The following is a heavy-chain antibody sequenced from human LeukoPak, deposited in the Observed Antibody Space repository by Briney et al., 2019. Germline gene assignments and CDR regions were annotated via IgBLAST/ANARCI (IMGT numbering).Heavy chain of an antibody. CDR2: IWYDGSNK. V-gene: IGHV3-33*08. D-gene: IGHD2-21*01. CDR3: ARESSLTGAYFDC. Sequence: GGSLRLSCAASGFTFSSYAMHWVRQAPGKGLEWVAVIWYDGSNKQYVDSVKSRFTISRDNSKNTLYLQMNSLRAEDTAVYYCARESSLTGAYFDCWGQGTLVTVSS. CDR1: GFTFSSYA. J-gene: IGHJ4*02.